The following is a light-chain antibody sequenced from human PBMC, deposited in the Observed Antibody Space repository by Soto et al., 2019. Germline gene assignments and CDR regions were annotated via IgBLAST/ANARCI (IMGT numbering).Light chain of an antibody. CDR1: NIGSKS. CDR2: YDS. CDR3: QVWDSSSDHRGV. V-gene: IGLV3-21*04. Sequence: SYELTQPPSVSVAPGKTARITCGGNNIGSKSVHWYQQKPGQAPVLVIYYDSDRPSGIPERFSGSNSGNTATLTISRVEAGDEADYYCQVWDSSSDHRGVFGGGNKLTVL. J-gene: IGLJ2*01.